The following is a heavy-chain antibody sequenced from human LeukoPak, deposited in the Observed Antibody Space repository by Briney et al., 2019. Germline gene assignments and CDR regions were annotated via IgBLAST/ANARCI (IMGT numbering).Heavy chain of an antibody. J-gene: IGHJ4*02. V-gene: IGHV1-46*01. Sequence: ASVKVSCKASGYTFTSYYMHWVRQAPGQGLEWMGIINPSGGSTSYAQKFQGRVTMTRDTSTSTVYMELSSLRSEDTAVYYCARVMPDCGGDCSLDYWGQGTLVTVSS. D-gene: IGHD2-21*02. CDR3: ARVMPDCGGDCSLDY. CDR1: GYTFTSYY. CDR2: INPSGGST.